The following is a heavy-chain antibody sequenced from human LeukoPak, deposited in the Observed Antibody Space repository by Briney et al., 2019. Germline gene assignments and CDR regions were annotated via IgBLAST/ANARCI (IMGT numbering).Heavy chain of an antibody. J-gene: IGHJ3*02. CDR3: ARDGYYYDSSGYHDAFDI. Sequence: SETLSLTCTVSGGSISGYFWSWIRQPPGKGLEWIGHIYYSGSTNYNPSLKSRVTISVDTSKNQFSLKLSSVTAADTAVYYCARDGYYYDSSGYHDAFDIWGQGTMVTVSS. D-gene: IGHD3-22*01. CDR2: IYYSGST. CDR1: GGSISGYF. V-gene: IGHV4-59*01.